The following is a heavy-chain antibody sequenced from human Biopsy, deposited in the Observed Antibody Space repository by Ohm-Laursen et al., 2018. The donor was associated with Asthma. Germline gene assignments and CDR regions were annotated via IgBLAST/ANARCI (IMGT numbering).Heavy chain of an antibody. D-gene: IGHD5-24*01. CDR2: IYHSGST. CDR1: GGSISSGGYS. J-gene: IGHJ4*02. V-gene: IGHV4-30-2*01. CDR3: ARVKDGYNFDY. Sequence: TLSLTCAVSGGSISSGGYSWSWIRQPPGKGLEWIGYIYHSGSTYYNLSLKSRVTISVDRSKNQFSLKLSSVTAADTAVYYCARVKDGYNFDYWGQGTLVTVSS.